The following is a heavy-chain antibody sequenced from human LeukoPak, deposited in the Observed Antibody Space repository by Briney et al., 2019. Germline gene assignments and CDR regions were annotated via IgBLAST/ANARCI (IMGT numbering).Heavy chain of an antibody. V-gene: IGHV3-21*01. Sequence: PGGSLRLSCAASGFTFSSYSLNWVRQAPGKGLEWVSSISSSSSYIYYADSVKGRFTISRDNAKNSLYLQMNSLRAEDTAVYYCARDWDSSGYYSYWGQGTLVTVSS. D-gene: IGHD3-22*01. J-gene: IGHJ4*02. CDR1: GFTFSSYS. CDR3: ARDWDSSGYYSY. CDR2: ISSSSSYI.